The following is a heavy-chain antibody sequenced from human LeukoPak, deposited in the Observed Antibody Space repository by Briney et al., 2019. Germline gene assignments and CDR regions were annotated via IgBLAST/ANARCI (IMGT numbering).Heavy chain of an antibody. V-gene: IGHV1-46*01. CDR1: GYTFTSYY. D-gene: IGHD1-26*01. J-gene: IGHJ4*02. Sequence: GASVKVSCKASGYTFTSYYMHWVRQAPGQGLEWMGIINPSGGSTSYAQKLQGRVTMTRDTSTSTVYMELSSLRSEDTAVYYCARPIVGATMPDYWGQGTLVTVSS. CDR3: ARPIVGATMPDY. CDR2: INPSGGST.